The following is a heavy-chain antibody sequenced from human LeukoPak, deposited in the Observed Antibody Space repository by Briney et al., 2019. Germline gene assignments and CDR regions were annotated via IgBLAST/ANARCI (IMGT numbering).Heavy chain of an antibody. Sequence: ASVKVSCKASGGTFSSYGISWVRQAPGQGLEWMGWISAYNGNTNYAQKLQGRVTMTTDTSTSTAYMELRSLRSDDTAVYYCARDPLGPTPMDYWGQGTLVTVSS. CDR1: GGTFSSYG. V-gene: IGHV1-18*01. CDR3: ARDPLGPTPMDY. CDR2: ISAYNGNT. D-gene: IGHD3-10*01. J-gene: IGHJ4*02.